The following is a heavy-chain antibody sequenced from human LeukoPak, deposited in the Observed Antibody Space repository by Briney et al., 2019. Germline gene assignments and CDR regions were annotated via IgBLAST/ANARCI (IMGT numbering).Heavy chain of an antibody. D-gene: IGHD2-2*02. CDR1: GGSFSGYY. CDR2: INHSGST. CDR3: ARGPKGYCSSTSCYTTIWYFDL. V-gene: IGHV4-34*01. Sequence: PSETLSLTCAVYGGSFSGYYWSWIRQPPGKGLEWIGEINHSGSTNYNPSLKSRVTISVDTSKNQFSLKLSSVTAADTAVYYCARGPKGYCSSTSCYTTIWYFDLWGRGTLVTVSS. J-gene: IGHJ2*01.